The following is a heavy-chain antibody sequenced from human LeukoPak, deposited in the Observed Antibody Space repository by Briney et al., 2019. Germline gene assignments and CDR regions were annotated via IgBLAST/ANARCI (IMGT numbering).Heavy chain of an antibody. J-gene: IGHJ3*02. D-gene: IGHD3-22*01. Sequence: ASVKVSCKASGGTFSSYAISWVRQAPGQGLEWMGRIIPIFGTVNYAQKFQGRVTITTDESTSTAYMELSSLRSEDTAVYYCARVGDSYYDSSGYPNAFDIWGQGTMVTVSS. V-gene: IGHV1-69*05. CDR2: IIPIFGTV. CDR3: ARVGDSYYDSSGYPNAFDI. CDR1: GGTFSSYA.